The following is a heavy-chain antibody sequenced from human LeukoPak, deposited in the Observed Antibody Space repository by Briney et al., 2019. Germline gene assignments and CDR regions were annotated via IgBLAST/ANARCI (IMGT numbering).Heavy chain of an antibody. CDR2: INQDGSQK. Sequence: GSLRLSCAVSGFTFSSYWMSWFRQAPGKGLEWGANINQDGSQKFSVDSVKGRFTISRDNAKNSLSLQMNSLRVEDTAVYYCARDWFDGDYDRFDYWGQGTLVTVSS. CDR1: GFTFSSYW. CDR3: ARDWFDGDYDRFDY. D-gene: IGHD4-17*01. J-gene: IGHJ4*02. V-gene: IGHV3-7*03.